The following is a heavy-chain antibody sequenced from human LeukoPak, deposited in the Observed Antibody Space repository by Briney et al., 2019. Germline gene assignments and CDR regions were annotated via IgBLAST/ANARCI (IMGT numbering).Heavy chain of an antibody. Sequence: SQTLSLTCAMSGDSVSSNSASWGCIRQSPSRGLEWLRRSYYRSKWSNDYAGSVRSRITINPDTTKKQFSLLLNSATPEDTAIYYCARGRGDLAARAFDIWGQGTMVTVSS. CDR3: ARGRGDLAARAFDI. V-gene: IGHV6-1*01. D-gene: IGHD6-6*01. CDR2: SYYRSKWSN. J-gene: IGHJ3*02. CDR1: GDSVSSNSAS.